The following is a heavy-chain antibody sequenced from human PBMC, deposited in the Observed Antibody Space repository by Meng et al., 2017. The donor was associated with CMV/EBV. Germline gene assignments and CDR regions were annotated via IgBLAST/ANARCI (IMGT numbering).Heavy chain of an antibody. J-gene: IGHJ4*02. CDR3: ARDVTGTTWGLGDY. CDR2: IIPIFGTA. Sequence: QVQQVQSGAEVKKRGFSAKVSCKASGGTFSSYAISWVRQAPGQGLEWMGGIIPIFGTANYAQKFQGRVTITADESTSTAYMELSSLRSEDTAVYYCARDVTGTTWGLGDYWGQGTLVTVSA. V-gene: IGHV1-69*12. D-gene: IGHD1-20*01. CDR1: GGTFSSYA.